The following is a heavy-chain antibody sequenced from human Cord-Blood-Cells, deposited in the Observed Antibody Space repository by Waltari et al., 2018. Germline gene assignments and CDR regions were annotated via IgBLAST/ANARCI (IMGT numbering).Heavy chain of an antibody. Sequence: QGQLVESGGGVVKLGRSLRLSCAASGFTSSSYAMNWVRQAPGKGLEWVAVISYDGSNKYYADSVKGRFTISRDNSKNTLYLQMNSLRAEDTAVYYCARDVTTVTFDYWGQGTLVTVSS. CDR2: ISYDGSNK. D-gene: IGHD4-17*01. J-gene: IGHJ4*02. CDR3: ARDVTTVTFDY. V-gene: IGHV3-30-3*01. CDR1: GFTSSSYA.